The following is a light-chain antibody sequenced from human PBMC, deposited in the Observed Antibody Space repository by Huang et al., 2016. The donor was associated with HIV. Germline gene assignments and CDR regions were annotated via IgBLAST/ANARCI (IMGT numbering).Light chain of an antibody. J-gene: IGKJ2*01. CDR2: WAS. CDR3: HQYYNTPYT. V-gene: IGKV4-1*01. CDR1: QSVLDNSNNKNC. Sequence: DIVMTQSPDSLAVSLGERATINCKSSQSVLDNSNNKNCLAWFQQKPGQPPKLRIYWASSRESGFPDRFSGSGSGTDFTLTISSLQAEDVAVYYCHQYYNTPYTFGQGTKLEIK.